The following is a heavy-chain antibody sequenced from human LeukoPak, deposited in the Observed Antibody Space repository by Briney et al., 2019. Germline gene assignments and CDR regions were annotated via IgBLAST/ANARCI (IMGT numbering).Heavy chain of an antibody. J-gene: IGHJ3*02. V-gene: IGHV3-23*01. CDR3: ARGGRGSAEVVAPSSFDI. CDR2: ISGSGGST. CDR1: GFTFSSYS. D-gene: IGHD3-22*01. Sequence: GRSLRLSCAASGFTFSSYSMSWVRQAPGKGLEWVSAISGSGGSTYYADSVKGRFTISRDNSKNTLYLQMNSLRDEDSALYYCARGGRGSAEVVAPSSFDIWGQGTMVTVSS.